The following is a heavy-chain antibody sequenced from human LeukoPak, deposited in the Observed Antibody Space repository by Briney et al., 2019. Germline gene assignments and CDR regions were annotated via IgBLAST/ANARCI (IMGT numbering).Heavy chain of an antibody. D-gene: IGHD3-9*01. CDR2: INPNSGGT. V-gene: IGHV1-2*02. J-gene: IGHJ6*02. CDR1: GYTFTGYY. Sequence: ASVKVSCKASGYTFTGYYMHWVRQAPGQGLEWVGWINPNSGGTNYGQKFQGRVTMTRDTSISTAYMELSRLRSDDTAVYYCARGLHYDILTVYYYYGMDVWGQGTTVTVSS. CDR3: ARGLHYDILTVYYYYGMDV.